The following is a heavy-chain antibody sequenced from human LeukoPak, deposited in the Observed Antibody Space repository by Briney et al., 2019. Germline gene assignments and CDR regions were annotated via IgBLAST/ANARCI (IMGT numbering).Heavy chain of an antibody. V-gene: IGHV6-1*01. D-gene: IGHD5-12*01. CDR3: ARDPGAVATSFDY. CDR2: TYYRSMWYN. Sequence: PSQTLSLTCAISGDSVSSNSAAWNWIRQSPSGGLEWLGRTYYRSMWYNHYAVSVKSRITINPDTSKNQFSLQLNSVTPEDTAVYYCARDPGAVATSFDYWGQGTLVTVS. CDR1: GDSVSSNSAA. J-gene: IGHJ4*02.